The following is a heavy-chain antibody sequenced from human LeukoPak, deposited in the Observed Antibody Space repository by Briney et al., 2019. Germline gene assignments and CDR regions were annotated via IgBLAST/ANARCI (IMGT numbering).Heavy chain of an antibody. CDR3: AKSRGYSYGRGYYYYGMDV. J-gene: IGHJ6*02. D-gene: IGHD5-18*01. V-gene: IGHV3-43*02. CDR1: GFTFDDYA. CDR2: ISGDGGST. Sequence: GGSLRLSCTASGFTFDDYAMHWVRQAPGKGLEWVSLISGDGGSTYYADSVKGRFTISRDNSKNSLYLQMNSLRTEGTALYYCAKSRGYSYGRGYYYYGMDVWGQGTTVTVSS.